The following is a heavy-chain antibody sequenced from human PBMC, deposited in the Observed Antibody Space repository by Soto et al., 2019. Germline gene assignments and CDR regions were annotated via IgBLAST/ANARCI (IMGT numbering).Heavy chain of an antibody. J-gene: IGHJ6*02. CDR3: TKQLLVPTYYYYALDV. Sequence: PGGSLRLSCAASGFTFSNAWMNWVRQAPGKGLEWVGRIKSKADGGTADYAAPVKGRFTISRDDSKNTLYLQMNSLKTEDTAVYYCTKQLLVPTYYYYALDVWGQGTTVTVSS. CDR1: GFTFSNAW. CDR2: IKSKADGGTA. V-gene: IGHV3-15*07. D-gene: IGHD1-1*01.